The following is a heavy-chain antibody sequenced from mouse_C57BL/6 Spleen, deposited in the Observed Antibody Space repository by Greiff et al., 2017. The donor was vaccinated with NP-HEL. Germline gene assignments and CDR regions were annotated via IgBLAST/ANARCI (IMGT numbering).Heavy chain of an antibody. CDR3: ARNGYSSYAMDY. J-gene: IGHJ4*01. Sequence: EVQLQQSGPELVKPGASVKIPCKASGYTFTDYHMDWVKQSHGKSLEWIGDINPNNGGTIYNQKFKGKATLTVDKSSSTAYMELRSLTSEDTAVYYCARNGYSSYAMDYWGQGTSVTVSS. D-gene: IGHD2-3*01. V-gene: IGHV1-18*01. CDR2: INPNNGGT. CDR1: GYTFTDYH.